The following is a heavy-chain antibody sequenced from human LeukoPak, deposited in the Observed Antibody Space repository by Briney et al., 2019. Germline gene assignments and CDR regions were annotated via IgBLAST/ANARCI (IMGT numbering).Heavy chain of an antibody. CDR2: IKSKTEGGTT. J-gene: IGHJ2*01. Sequence: PGGSPRLSCAASVFTFRNAGMSAVPEAPGKGGRWGGRIKSKTEGGTTDYAPPVKGRFTISRADSKNTLYLKMNSLKTEDTAVYYCATTGDYSSPRTIYWYFYRWGRGTLVTVSS. D-gene: IGHD4-17*01. V-gene: IGHV3-15*05. CDR3: ATTGDYSSPRTIYWYFYR. CDR1: VFTFRNAG.